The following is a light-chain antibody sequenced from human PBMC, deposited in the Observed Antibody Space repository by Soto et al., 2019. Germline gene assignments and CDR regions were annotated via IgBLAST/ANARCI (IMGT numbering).Light chain of an antibody. CDR1: SSDVGASKY. CDR2: DVS. J-gene: IGLJ2*01. Sequence: QSALAQPASVSGSRGQSITISCTGTSSDVGASKYVSWYQQHPGTVPTLIIYDVSDRPSGVSDRFSGSKSGNTASLTISGLQAEDEADYYCGSYTISNTMVFGGGTKLTVL. V-gene: IGLV2-14*03. CDR3: GSYTISNTMV.